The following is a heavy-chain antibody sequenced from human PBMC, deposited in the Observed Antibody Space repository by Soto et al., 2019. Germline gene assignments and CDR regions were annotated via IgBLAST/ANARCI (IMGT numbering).Heavy chain of an antibody. J-gene: IGHJ6*02. V-gene: IGHV3-74*01. CDR2: INSDGSST. D-gene: IGHD3-22*01. Sequence: GGSLRLSCAASGFTFSSYWMHWVRQAPGKGLVWVSRINSDGSSTSYADSVKGRITISRDNAKNTLYLQMNSLRAEDTAVYYCARGVAYYDSSGSQKGGYYYYYGMDVWGQGTTVTVSS. CDR1: GFTFSSYW. CDR3: ARGVAYYDSSGSQKGGYYYYYGMDV.